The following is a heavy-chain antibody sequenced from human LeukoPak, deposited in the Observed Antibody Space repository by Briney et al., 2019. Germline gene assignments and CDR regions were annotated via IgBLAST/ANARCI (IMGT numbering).Heavy chain of an antibody. Sequence: GGSLRLSCAASGFTVSGSYMSWVRQAPGMGLQRVSVIYSDDSTYYADSVKGRFTISRDNSKSTLYLQMNSLRAEDTAIYYCAREKTYFYGMDVWGRGTTVIVSS. V-gene: IGHV3-53*01. CDR1: GFTVSGSY. J-gene: IGHJ6*02. CDR3: AREKTYFYGMDV. CDR2: IYSDDST.